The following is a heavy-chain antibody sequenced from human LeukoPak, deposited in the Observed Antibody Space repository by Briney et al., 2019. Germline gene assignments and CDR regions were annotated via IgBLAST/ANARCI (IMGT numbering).Heavy chain of an antibody. V-gene: IGHV3-30-3*01. Sequence: PGGSLRLSCAASGFTFSSYAMHWVRQAPGKGLEWVAVISYDGSNKYYADSVKGRFTISRDNSKNTLYLQMNSLRAEDTAVYYCAKGGYCSSTSCYKAEDQDAFDIWGQGTMVTVSS. J-gene: IGHJ3*02. CDR2: ISYDGSNK. D-gene: IGHD2-2*02. CDR1: GFTFSSYA. CDR3: AKGGYCSSTSCYKAEDQDAFDI.